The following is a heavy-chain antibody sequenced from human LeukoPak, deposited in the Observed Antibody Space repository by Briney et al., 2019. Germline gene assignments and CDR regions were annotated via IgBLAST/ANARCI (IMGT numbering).Heavy chain of an antibody. CDR1: GFTFSNAW. D-gene: IGHD7-27*01. CDR2: IKSKTDGGTT. CDR3: TTDLRPGVFFDI. J-gene: IGHJ3*02. Sequence: GGSLRLSCAASGFTFSNAWMSWVRQAPGKGPEWVGRIKSKTDGGTTDYAAPVKGRFTISRDDSKNTLYLQMNSLKTEDTAVYYCTTDLRPGVFFDIWGQGTMVTVSS. V-gene: IGHV3-15*01.